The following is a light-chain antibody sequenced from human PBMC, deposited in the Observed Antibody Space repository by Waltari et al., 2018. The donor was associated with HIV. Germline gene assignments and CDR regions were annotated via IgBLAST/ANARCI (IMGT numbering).Light chain of an antibody. CDR3: SSYTSSSPVL. CDR2: EVS. Sequence: QSALTQPRSVSGSPGQSVTMSCSGTSSDVGGYNYVSWYQQHPGKAPKLMIYEVSNRPSGVSTRFSGSKSGNTASLTISGLQAEDEADYYCSSYTSSSPVLFGGGTKLTVL. V-gene: IGLV2-14*01. J-gene: IGLJ2*01. CDR1: SSDVGGYNY.